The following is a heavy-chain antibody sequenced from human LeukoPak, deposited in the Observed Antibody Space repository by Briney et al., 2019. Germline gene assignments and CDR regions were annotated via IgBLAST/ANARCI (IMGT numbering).Heavy chain of an antibody. Sequence: PGGSLRLSCAASGFTFSNYWMHWVRQAPGKGLEWVSVIYSGGSTYYADSVKGRFTISRDNSKNTLYLQMNSLRAEDTAVYYCARSIAVAGTNNWGQGTLVTVSS. CDR1: GFTFSNYW. CDR3: ARSIAVAGTNN. D-gene: IGHD6-19*01. CDR2: IYSGGST. J-gene: IGHJ4*02. V-gene: IGHV3-53*01.